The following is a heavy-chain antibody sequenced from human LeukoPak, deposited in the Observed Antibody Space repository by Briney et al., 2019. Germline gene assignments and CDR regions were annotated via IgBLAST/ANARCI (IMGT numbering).Heavy chain of an antibody. D-gene: IGHD3-16*01. V-gene: IGHV4-59*01. CDR1: GGSISSYY. CDR2: IYYSGST. CDR3: TRGAGWLIDY. J-gene: IGHJ4*02. Sequence: SETLSLTCTVSGGSISSYYWSWIRQHPGKGLEWIGYIYYSGSTNYNPSLKSRVTISADTSKNQFSLKLNSLTTADTAVYYCTRGAGWLIDYWGQGILVTVSS.